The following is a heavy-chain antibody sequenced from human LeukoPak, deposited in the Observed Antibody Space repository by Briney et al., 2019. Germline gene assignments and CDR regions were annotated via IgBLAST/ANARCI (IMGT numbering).Heavy chain of an antibody. D-gene: IGHD2-15*01. V-gene: IGHV1-18*01. Sequence: ASVKVSCKASGYTFTSYGISWVRQAPGQGLEWMGWISAYNGNTNYAQKLQGRVTMTTDTSTSTAYMELRSLRSDDTAVYYCARELGYCSGGSCYRVFDYWGQGTPVTVSS. CDR3: ARELGYCSGGSCYRVFDY. CDR1: GYTFTSYG. CDR2: ISAYNGNT. J-gene: IGHJ4*02.